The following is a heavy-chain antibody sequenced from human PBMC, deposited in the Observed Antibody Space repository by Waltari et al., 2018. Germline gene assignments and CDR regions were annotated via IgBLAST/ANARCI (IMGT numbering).Heavy chain of an antibody. CDR2: SIPILGIA. D-gene: IGHD1-26*01. CDR1: GGTFSSYT. CDR3: ACPVGANDAVDI. Sequence: QVQLVQSGAEVKKPGSSVKVSCKASGGTFSSYTISWVRQAPGQGLEWMGRSIPILGIANYEQKLQGRVTITAEKATSTAYMELSSLRSEDTAVYYCACPVGANDAVDIWGQGTMVTVSS. J-gene: IGHJ3*02. V-gene: IGHV1-69*02.